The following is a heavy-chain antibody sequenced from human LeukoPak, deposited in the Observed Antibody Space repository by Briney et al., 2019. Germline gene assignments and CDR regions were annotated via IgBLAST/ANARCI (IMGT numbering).Heavy chain of an antibody. CDR3: ARHVAGYSSNWYAGWFDP. CDR2: IYYSGST. V-gene: IGHV4-59*08. Sequence: SETLSLTCTVSGGSISSYYWSWIRQPPGKGLEWIGYIYYSGSTKYNPSLQSRVTISVDTSKNQLSLKLSSVTAADTAVYYCARHVAGYSSNWYAGWFDPWGQGTLVTVSS. CDR1: GGSISSYY. J-gene: IGHJ5*02. D-gene: IGHD6-13*01.